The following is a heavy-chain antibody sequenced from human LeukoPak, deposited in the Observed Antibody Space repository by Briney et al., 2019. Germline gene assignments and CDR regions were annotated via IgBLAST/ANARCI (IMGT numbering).Heavy chain of an antibody. Sequence: ASVKVSCKASGYTFTSYGFSWVRQAPGQGLEWMGWISGYNGYTYNSQKFLNRVTMTTDTSTNTAYLELRSLKSDDTAVYYCARVNMVGPILEDYYFYMDVWGKGTAVTVSS. D-gene: IGHD1-26*01. CDR2: ISGYNGYT. V-gene: IGHV1-18*01. J-gene: IGHJ6*03. CDR1: GYTFTSYG. CDR3: ARVNMVGPILEDYYFYMDV.